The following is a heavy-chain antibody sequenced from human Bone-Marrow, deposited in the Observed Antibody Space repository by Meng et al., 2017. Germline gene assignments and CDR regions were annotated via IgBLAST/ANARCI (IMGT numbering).Heavy chain of an antibody. Sequence: SQTLSLTCAISGDSVSSNNAAWNCIRQSPSRGLEWLGRTYYRSKWFNDYAVSVKSRISINPDTSKNHFSLQLNSVTPEDTAVYYCARGSGFDYWGQGTLVTVSS. V-gene: IGHV6-1*01. D-gene: IGHD3-10*01. J-gene: IGHJ4*02. CDR2: TYYRSKWFN. CDR3: ARGSGFDY. CDR1: GDSVSSNNAA.